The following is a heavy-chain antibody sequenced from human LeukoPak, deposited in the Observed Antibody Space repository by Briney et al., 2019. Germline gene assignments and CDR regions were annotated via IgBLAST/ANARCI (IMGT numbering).Heavy chain of an antibody. CDR2: IYYSGST. Sequence: SETLSLTCTVSGGSISSSSYYWGWIRQPPGKGLEWIGSIYYSGSTYYNPSLKSRVTISVDTSKNQFSLKLSSVTAADTAVYYCARVTYYDILTGYYGRGRVPNYYFDYWGQGTLVTVSS. CDR1: GGSISSSSYY. J-gene: IGHJ4*02. CDR3: ARVTYYDILTGYYGRGRVPNYYFDY. D-gene: IGHD3-9*01. V-gene: IGHV4-39*01.